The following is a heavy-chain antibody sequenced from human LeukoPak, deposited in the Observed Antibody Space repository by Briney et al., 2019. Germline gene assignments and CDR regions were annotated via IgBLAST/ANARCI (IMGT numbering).Heavy chain of an antibody. D-gene: IGHD6-6*01. CDR3: AKDRKPYSSSSGY. CDR1: GFTFNNYA. Sequence: GGSLRLSCAASGFTFNNYAMNWVRQAPGKGLEWVSAISGSGGSTYYADSVKGRFTISRDNSKNTLYLQMNSLRAEDTAVYYCAKDRKPYSSSSGYWGQGTLVTVSS. V-gene: IGHV3-23*01. CDR2: ISGSGGST. J-gene: IGHJ4*02.